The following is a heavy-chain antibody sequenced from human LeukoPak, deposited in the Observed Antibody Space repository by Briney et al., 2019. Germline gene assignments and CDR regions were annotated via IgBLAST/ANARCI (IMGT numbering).Heavy chain of an antibody. CDR3: ARAPSYGGGAFDI. J-gene: IGHJ3*02. V-gene: IGHV4-39*07. Sequence: SETLSLTCTVSGGSISSSSYYWGWIRQPPGKGLEWIGSIYYSGSTYYNPSLKSRVTISVDTSKNQFSLKLSSVTAADTAVYYCARAPSYGGGAFDIWGQGTMVTVSS. D-gene: IGHD4-23*01. CDR2: IYYSGST. CDR1: GGSISSSSYY.